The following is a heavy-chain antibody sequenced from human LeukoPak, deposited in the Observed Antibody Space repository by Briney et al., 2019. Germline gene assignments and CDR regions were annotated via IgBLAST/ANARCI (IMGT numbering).Heavy chain of an antibody. CDR3: ARGDSYDFQFDP. J-gene: IGHJ5*02. Sequence: PSETLSLTCTVSGGSISSSSYYWGWIRQPPGTGLEWIGSIYYSGSTYYNPSLKSRVTISVDTSKNQFSLKLSSVTAADTAVYYCARGDSYDFQFDPWSQGTLVTVSS. CDR2: IYYSGST. D-gene: IGHD3-22*01. CDR1: GGSISSSSYY. V-gene: IGHV4-39*07.